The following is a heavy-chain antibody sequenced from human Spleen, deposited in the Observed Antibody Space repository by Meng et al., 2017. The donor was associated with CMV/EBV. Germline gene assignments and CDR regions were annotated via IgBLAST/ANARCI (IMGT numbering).Heavy chain of an antibody. Sequence: GGSLRLSCAASGFTFSSYEMNWARQAPGKGLEWVSHISSSGRTIYYADSVKGRFTISRDNAKQSLYLQMHSLRDEDTAVYYCATDLAFSRGFRGPELFNPHYEDYWGQGTLVTVSS. D-gene: IGHD3-3*02. CDR2: ISSSGRTI. V-gene: IGHV3-48*03. J-gene: IGHJ4*02. CDR1: GFTFSSYE. CDR3: ATDLAFSRGFRGPELFNPHYEDY.